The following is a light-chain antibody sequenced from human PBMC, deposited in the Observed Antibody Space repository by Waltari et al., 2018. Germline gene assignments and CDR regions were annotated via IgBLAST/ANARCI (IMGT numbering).Light chain of an antibody. V-gene: IGLV1-47*01. J-gene: IGLJ2*01. Sequence: QSVLTQPPSASGTPGQRVTISCSGSSSDIGSNYVYWYQQLPGTAPKLLIYRNNLRPAGVPDLFSGSKSGTSASLAISGLRSEDEADYYCAAWDDSLSGVVFGGGTKLTVL. CDR1: SSDIGSNY. CDR2: RNN. CDR3: AAWDDSLSGVV.